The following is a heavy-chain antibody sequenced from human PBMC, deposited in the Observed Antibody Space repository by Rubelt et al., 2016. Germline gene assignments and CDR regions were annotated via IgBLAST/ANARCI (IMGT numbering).Heavy chain of an antibody. CDR2: IHSDGSGI. V-gene: IGHV3-74*01. D-gene: IGHD6-13*01. Sequence: VWVSRIHSDGSGISCADSVKGQFTISRDNAKNTLYVQMNSLRAEDTAVYYCARASYSSSWRGDNWFDPWGQGTLVTVSS. J-gene: IGHJ5*02. CDR3: ARASYSSSWRGDNWFDP.